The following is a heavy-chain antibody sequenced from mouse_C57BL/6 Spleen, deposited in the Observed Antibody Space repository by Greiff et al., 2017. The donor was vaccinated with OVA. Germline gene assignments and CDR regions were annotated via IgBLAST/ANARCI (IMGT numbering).Heavy chain of an antibody. CDR1: GYTFTDYY. V-gene: IGHV1-76*01. CDR3: AREGYYGSSFAY. D-gene: IGHD1-1*01. J-gene: IGHJ3*01. Sequence: VKLQESGAELVRPGASVKLSCKASGYTFTDYYINWVKQRPGQGLEWIARIYPGSGNTYYNEKFKGKATLTAEKSSSTAYMQLSSLTSEDSAVYFCAREGYYGSSFAYWGQGTLVTVSA. CDR2: IYPGSGNT.